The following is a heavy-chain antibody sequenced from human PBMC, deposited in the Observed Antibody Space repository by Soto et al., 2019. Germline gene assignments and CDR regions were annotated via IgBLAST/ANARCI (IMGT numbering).Heavy chain of an antibody. V-gene: IGHV3-48*01. CDR3: AREADYVNWFDP. J-gene: IGHJ5*02. Sequence: EVQLVESGGGLVQPGGSLRLSCAASGFTFSSYSMNWVRQAPGKGLEWVSYISSSSSTIYYADSVKGRFTISRDNAKNSLYLQMNSLRAEETAVYYCAREADYVNWFDPWGQGTLVTVS. CDR2: ISSSSSTI. D-gene: IGHD4-17*01. CDR1: GFTFSSYS.